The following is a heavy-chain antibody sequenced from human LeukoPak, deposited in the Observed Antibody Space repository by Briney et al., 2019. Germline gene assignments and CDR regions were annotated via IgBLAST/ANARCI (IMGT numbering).Heavy chain of an antibody. V-gene: IGHV1-69*01. J-gene: IGHJ3*02. CDR3: ARGFHYYGSGSEPIGAFDI. Sequence: GASVKVSCKASGGTFSSYAISWVRQAPGQGLEWRGGIIPIFGTANYAQKFQGRVTITADESTSTAYMELSSLRSEDTAVYYCARGFHYYGSGSEPIGAFDIWGQGTMVTVSS. CDR2: IIPIFGTA. CDR1: GGTFSSYA. D-gene: IGHD3-10*01.